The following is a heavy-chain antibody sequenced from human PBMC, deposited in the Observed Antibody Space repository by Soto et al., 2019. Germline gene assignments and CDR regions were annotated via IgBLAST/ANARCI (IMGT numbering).Heavy chain of an antibody. CDR3: ARVFLEWSTAAFDI. CDR1: GGSFSGYY. D-gene: IGHD3-3*01. J-gene: IGHJ3*02. V-gene: IGHV4-34*01. Sequence: KPSETLSLTCAVYGGSFSGYYWSWIRQPPGKGLEWIGEINHSGSTNYNPSLKSRVTISVDTSKNQFSLKLSSVTAADTAVYYCARVFLEWSTAAFDIWGQGTMVTVSS. CDR2: INHSGST.